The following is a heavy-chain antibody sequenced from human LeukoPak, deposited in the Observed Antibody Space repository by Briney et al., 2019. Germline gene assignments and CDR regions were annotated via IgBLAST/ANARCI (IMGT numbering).Heavy chain of an antibody. CDR2: IYYSGST. CDR1: GGSFSSGSYY. D-gene: IGHD2-2*01. J-gene: IGHJ6*02. V-gene: IGHV4-61*01. Sequence: SETLSLTCTVSGGSFSSGSYYWSWIRQPPGKGLEWIGYIYYSGSTNYNPSLKSRVTISVDTSKNQFSLKLSSVTAADTAVYYCARNHCSSTSCYGRGPFYYYYGMDVWGQGTTVTVSS. CDR3: ARNHCSSTSCYGRGPFYYYYGMDV.